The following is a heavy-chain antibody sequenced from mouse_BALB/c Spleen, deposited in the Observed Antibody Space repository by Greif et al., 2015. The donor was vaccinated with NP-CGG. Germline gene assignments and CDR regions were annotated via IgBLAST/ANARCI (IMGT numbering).Heavy chain of an antibody. CDR3: ARGGYGSRDWYFDV. CDR1: GFSLTGYG. V-gene: IGHV2-6-7*01. Sequence: VKVEESGPGLVAPSQSLSITCTVSGFSLTGYGVNWVRQPPGKGLEWLGMIWGDGSTDYNSALKSRLSISKDNSKSQVFLKMNSLQTDDTARYYCARGGYGSRDWYFDVWGAGTTVTVSS. J-gene: IGHJ1*01. CDR2: IWGDGST. D-gene: IGHD1-1*01.